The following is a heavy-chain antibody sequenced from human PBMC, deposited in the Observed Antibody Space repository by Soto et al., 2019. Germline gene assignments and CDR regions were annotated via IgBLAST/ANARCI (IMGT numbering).Heavy chain of an antibody. J-gene: IGHJ4*02. CDR1: GLIFGGYW. CDR3: ARLLGGSGSFIDC. Sequence: EVQLVESGGGLVQPGGSLRLSCAASGLIFGGYWMHWVRQALGKGLVWVSRINSDGTSTSYADSVKGRFTICRANAKNTLLLHMNSRRAEDAAVYYCARLLGGSGSFIDCWGQGTLVTVSS. D-gene: IGHD3-10*01. V-gene: IGHV3-74*01. CDR2: INSDGTST.